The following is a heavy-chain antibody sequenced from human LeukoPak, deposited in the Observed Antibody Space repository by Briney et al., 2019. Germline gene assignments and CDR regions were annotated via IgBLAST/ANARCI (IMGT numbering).Heavy chain of an antibody. V-gene: IGHV3-23*01. J-gene: IGHJ4*02. D-gene: IGHD5-24*01. CDR1: GLTFSSSS. CDR2: ISGSGENT. CDR3: ANGRGPNTGPTLDY. Sequence: GGSLRLSCAASGLTFSSSSMTWVRQAPGKGLELVSCISGSGENTFYADSVRGRFTISRDNSKNTLFLQLNSLRAEDTAIYYCANGRGPNTGPTLDYWGQGTLVTVSS.